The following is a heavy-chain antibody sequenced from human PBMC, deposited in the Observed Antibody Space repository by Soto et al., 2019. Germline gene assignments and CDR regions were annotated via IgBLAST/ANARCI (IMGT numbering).Heavy chain of an antibody. CDR2: ISANGGST. CDR3: AKVDRTTVASYHFDF. CDR1: GFTFSNYA. J-gene: IGHJ4*02. Sequence: PGGSLRLSCAAAGFTFSNYAMSWVRQAARKGLGCVSGISANGGSTYYTDSVKGRFTISRDNSKNTLYLQMNYLRAEDTAVYYCAKVDRTTVASYHFDFWGQGTLVTVSS. D-gene: IGHD4-17*01. V-gene: IGHV3-23*01.